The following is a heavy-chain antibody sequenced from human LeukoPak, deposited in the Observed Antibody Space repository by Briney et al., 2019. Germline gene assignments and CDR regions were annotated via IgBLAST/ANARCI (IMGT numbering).Heavy chain of an antibody. J-gene: IGHJ4*02. Sequence: GGSLRLSRAASGFTFSDYYMNWIRQAPGKGLEWISYINTGGTTIYYADSVKGRFTISRDDAKNSLYLQMNSLRVEDTALYYCARALTDYWGQGTLVTVSS. CDR3: ARALTDY. V-gene: IGHV3-11*01. CDR1: GFTFSDYY. CDR2: INTGGTTI.